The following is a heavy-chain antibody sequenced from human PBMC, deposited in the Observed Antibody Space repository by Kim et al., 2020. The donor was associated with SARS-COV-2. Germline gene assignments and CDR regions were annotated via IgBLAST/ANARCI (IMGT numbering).Heavy chain of an antibody. Sequence: CNPSLKGRVTISGDPSKNRFSLKLGSVTAADTAVYYCARGVLSGLYAFDIWGQGTMVTVSS. CDR3: ARGVLSGLYAFDI. D-gene: IGHD3-16*02. J-gene: IGHJ3*02. V-gene: IGHV4-34*01.